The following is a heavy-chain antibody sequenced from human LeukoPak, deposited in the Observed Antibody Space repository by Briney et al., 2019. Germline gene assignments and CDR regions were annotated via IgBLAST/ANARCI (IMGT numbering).Heavy chain of an antibody. J-gene: IGHJ3*02. Sequence: GGSLRLSCVASGFTFSRNWIHWVRQAPGKGLVWVSRINTDGSSTTYGDSVKGRFTISRDNAKNTVSLQMNSLRGEDTAVYYCARDLDGDRAFDIWGQGGMVTVSS. CDR2: INTDGSST. CDR1: GFTFSRNW. D-gene: IGHD5-24*01. V-gene: IGHV3-74*03. CDR3: ARDLDGDRAFDI.